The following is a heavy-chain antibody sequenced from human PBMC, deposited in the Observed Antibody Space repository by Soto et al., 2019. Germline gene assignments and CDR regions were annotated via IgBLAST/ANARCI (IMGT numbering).Heavy chain of an antibody. CDR1: NGSISTNGHY. V-gene: IGHV4-31*03. J-gene: IGHJ4*02. CDR2: IYYTGNS. D-gene: IGHD6-19*01. CDR3: AREQWGFDS. Sequence: QVQLQESGPELVKSSQTLSLTCTVSNGSISTNGHYWTWIRQRPGKGLEWIAYIYYTGNSYYNPSLKSRLTFSIDTSKNQFSLTLRSVTAADTAVYYCAREQWGFDSWGQGTLVTVSS.